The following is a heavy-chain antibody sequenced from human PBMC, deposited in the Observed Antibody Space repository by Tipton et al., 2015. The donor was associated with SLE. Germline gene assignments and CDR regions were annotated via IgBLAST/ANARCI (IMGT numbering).Heavy chain of an antibody. Sequence: SLRLSCAASGFTFSSYSMNWVRQAPGRGLEWVSAISGSGGSTYYADSVKGRFTISSDNSTNTLYLQMNSLRAEDTAVYYCAKKALGIAALGWYFDLWGRGTLVTVSS. CDR1: GFTFSSYS. J-gene: IGHJ2*01. D-gene: IGHD6-25*01. CDR2: ISGSGGST. V-gene: IGHV3-23*01. CDR3: AKKALGIAALGWYFDL.